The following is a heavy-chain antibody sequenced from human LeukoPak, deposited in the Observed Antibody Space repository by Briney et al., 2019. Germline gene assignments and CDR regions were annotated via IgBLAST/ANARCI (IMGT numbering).Heavy chain of an antibody. CDR2: IYYSGST. V-gene: IGHV4-59*07. D-gene: IGHD6-19*01. J-gene: IGHJ4*02. CDR1: GGSISSYY. CDR3: ARMISSGSMAIVY. Sequence: SDTLSLTCTVSGGSISSYYWSWLRQPPGKGLEWIGYIYYSGSTNYNPSLQSRVIISVDMSKNQFSLKLSSVTAADTAVYYCARMISSGSMAIVYWGQGTLVTVSS.